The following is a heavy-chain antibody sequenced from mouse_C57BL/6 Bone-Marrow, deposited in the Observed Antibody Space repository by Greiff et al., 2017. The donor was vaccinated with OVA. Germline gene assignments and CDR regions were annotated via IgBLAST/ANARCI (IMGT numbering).Heavy chain of an antibody. J-gene: IGHJ1*03. CDR2: IDPETGGT. V-gene: IGHV1-15*01. Sequence: QVQLQQSGAELVRPGASVTLSCKASGYTFTDYEMHWVKQTPVHGLEWIGAIDPETGGTAYNQKFKGKAILTADKSSSTAYMELRSLTSEDSAVYYCTRKDYSGSSYWYFDVWGTGTTVTVSS. CDR3: TRKDYSGSSYWYFDV. CDR1: GYTFTDYE. D-gene: IGHD1-1*01.